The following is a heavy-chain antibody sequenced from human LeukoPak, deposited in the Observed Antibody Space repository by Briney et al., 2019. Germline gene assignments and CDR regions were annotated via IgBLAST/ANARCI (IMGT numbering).Heavy chain of an antibody. CDR3: ARGVEMATIEAY. D-gene: IGHD5-24*01. CDR1: GYTFTSYY. J-gene: IGHJ4*02. CDR2: INPSGGST. V-gene: IGHV1-46*01. Sequence: ASVKVSCKASGYTFTSYYMHWVRQAPGQGLEWMGIINPSGGSTSYAQKFQGRVTITRDMSTSTVYMELSSLRSEDTAVYYCARGVEMATIEAYWGQGTLVTVSS.